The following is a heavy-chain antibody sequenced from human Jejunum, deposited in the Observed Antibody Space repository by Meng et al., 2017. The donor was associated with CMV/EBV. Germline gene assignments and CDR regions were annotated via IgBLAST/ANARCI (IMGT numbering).Heavy chain of an antibody. CDR3: ARDRHSTGWYSKGFYYYYGVDV. D-gene: IGHD6-19*01. J-gene: IGHJ6*02. V-gene: IGHV3-30*04. CDR2: MSYDAKEK. Sequence: MHWVRQAPGKGLEWVAVMSYDAKEKYYAASVKGRFTMSRDNSENTLYLQMNSLRAEDTAMYYCARDRHSTGWYSKGFYYYYGVDVWGQGTAVTVSS.